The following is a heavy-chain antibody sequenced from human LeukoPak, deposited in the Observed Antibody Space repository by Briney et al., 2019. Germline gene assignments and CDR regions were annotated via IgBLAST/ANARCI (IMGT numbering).Heavy chain of an antibody. CDR2: TSSDLNVK. V-gene: IGHV3-30-3*01. J-gene: IGHJ4*02. Sequence: GSLRPSCAASGFTLSSYSMHWVRPAPGKGLEGVAATSSDLNVKLYADSVKGRFTISRDNSRSTLYLQMNSLRPEDTAIYYCAREGYYGSGSPPSLYFDYWGQGTLVTVSS. CDR1: GFTLSSYS. D-gene: IGHD3-10*01. CDR3: AREGYYGSGSPPSLYFDY.